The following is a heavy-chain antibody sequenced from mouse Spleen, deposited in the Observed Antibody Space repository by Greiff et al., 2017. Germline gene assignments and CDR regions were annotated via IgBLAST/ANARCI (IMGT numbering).Heavy chain of an antibody. CDR3: ARRDYFDY. CDR1: GYTFTSYW. D-gene: IGHD2-13*01. CDR2: IDPSDSYT. Sequence: QQSCKASGYTFTSYWMQWVKQRPGQGLEWIGEIDPSDSYTNYNQKFKGKATLTVDTSSSTAYMQLSSLTSEDSAVYYCARRDYFDYWGQGTSVTVSS. J-gene: IGHJ4*01. V-gene: IGHV1-50*01.